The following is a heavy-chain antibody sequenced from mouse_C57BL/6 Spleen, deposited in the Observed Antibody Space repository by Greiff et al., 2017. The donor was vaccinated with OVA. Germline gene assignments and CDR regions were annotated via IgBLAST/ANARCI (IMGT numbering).Heavy chain of an antibody. D-gene: IGHD1-1*01. Sequence: EVQLQESGPELVKPGASVKIPCKASGYTFTDYNMDWVKQSHGKSLEWIGDINPNNGGTIYNQKFKGKATLTVDKSSSTAYMELRSLTSEDTAVYYCAYSSNWYFDVWGTGTTVTVSS. V-gene: IGHV1-18*01. CDR3: AYSSNWYFDV. CDR1: GYTFTDYN. J-gene: IGHJ1*03. CDR2: INPNNGGT.